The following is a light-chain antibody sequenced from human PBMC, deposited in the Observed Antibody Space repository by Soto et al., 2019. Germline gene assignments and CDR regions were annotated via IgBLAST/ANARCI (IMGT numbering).Light chain of an antibody. CDR2: EVT. Sequence: QSALTQPASVSGSPGQSITISCTGTSSDIGTYDYVSWYQHHPGKAPKLVIYEVTNRPSGVSDRFSGSKSGKTASLTISGLQAEDEADYYCSSYTTTTTPVVFGGGTKLTVL. CDR3: SSYTTTTTPVV. J-gene: IGLJ2*01. CDR1: SSDIGTYDY. V-gene: IGLV2-14*01.